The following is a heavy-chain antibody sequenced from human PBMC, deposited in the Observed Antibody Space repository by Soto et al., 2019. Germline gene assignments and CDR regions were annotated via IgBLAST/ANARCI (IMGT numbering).Heavy chain of an antibody. CDR3: ARRGPMAAWYFDL. Sequence: QVQLVQSGAEVKKPGSSVNVSCKASGGTFSSYTISWVRQAPGQGLEWMGRIIPILGIANYEQKFQGRVTITADKSPSTAYMELSSLRSEDTAVYYCARRGPMAAWYFDLWGRGTLFTVSS. CDR1: GGTFSSYT. D-gene: IGHD2-15*01. V-gene: IGHV1-69*02. CDR2: IIPILGIA. J-gene: IGHJ2*01.